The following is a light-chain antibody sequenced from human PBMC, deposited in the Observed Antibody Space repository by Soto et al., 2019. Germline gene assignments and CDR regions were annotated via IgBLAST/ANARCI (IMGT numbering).Light chain of an antibody. CDR2: AAS. CDR3: QQLNSYPLT. V-gene: IGKV1-9*01. J-gene: IGKJ5*01. Sequence: DIQLTQSPSFLSASVGDRVTITCRASQGISSYLAWYQQKPGKAPKLLIYAASTLQSGVPSRFSGSGSGTEFTLTISSLQPEDFATYYRQQLNSYPLTFGHGTRLES. CDR1: QGISSY.